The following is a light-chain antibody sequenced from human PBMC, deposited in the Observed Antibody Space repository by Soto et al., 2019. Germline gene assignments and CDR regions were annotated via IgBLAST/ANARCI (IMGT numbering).Light chain of an antibody. CDR2: DAS. Sequence: EIVLTQSPGTLSLSPGERATLSCRASQSVSGSKLAWYQQKPGQAPRLLIYDASDRATGIPDRISGSESGTDFTLTISRLEPEAFAVYYCQQYGGSPVTFGRGTKLEI. CDR1: QSVSGSK. CDR3: QQYGGSPVT. J-gene: IGKJ2*01. V-gene: IGKV3-20*01.